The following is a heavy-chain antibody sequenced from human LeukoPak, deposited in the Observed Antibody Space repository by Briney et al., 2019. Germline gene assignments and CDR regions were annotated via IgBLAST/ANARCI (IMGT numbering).Heavy chain of an antibody. D-gene: IGHD1-1*01. J-gene: IGHJ5*02. CDR3: ARDHWNFDR. Sequence: GGSLRLSCAASGFTFSSYWMTWVRQAPGKGLEWVANIKEDGSEKYYVDSVKGRFTISRDNAKNSLYLQMNSLRVEDTAIYYCARDHWNFDRWGQGTLVTVSS. V-gene: IGHV3-7*01. CDR2: IKEDGSEK. CDR1: GFTFSSYW.